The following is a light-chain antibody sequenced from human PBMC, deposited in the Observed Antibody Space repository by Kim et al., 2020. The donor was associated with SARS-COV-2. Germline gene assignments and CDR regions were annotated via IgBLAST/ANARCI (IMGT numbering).Light chain of an antibody. V-gene: IGKV3-11*01. Sequence: LSPGERATLACRTSQSVGNFLAWYQQRPGQAPRLLIYDAYIRASDIPARFSGSGSGTDFILTISNLEPEDFAIYYCQQRYSWPLTFGGGTRVEIK. J-gene: IGKJ4*01. CDR2: DAY. CDR1: QSVGNF. CDR3: QQRYSWPLT.